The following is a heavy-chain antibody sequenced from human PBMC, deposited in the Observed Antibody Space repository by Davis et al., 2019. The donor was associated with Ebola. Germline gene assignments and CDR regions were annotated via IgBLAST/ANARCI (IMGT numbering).Heavy chain of an antibody. CDR2: IIPIFGTA. J-gene: IGHJ5*02. CDR1: GGTFSSYA. V-gene: IGHV1-69*13. CDR3: ARGHMGGLSCGSTSCSGGWPNWFDP. D-gene: IGHD2-2*01. Sequence: SSVTVSCTASGGTFSSYAISWVRQAPGQGLDWMGGIIPIFGTANYAQKFQGRVTITADDSTSTAYMELSSLRSEETAVYYCARGHMGGLSCGSTSCSGGWPNWFDPWGQGTLVTVSS.